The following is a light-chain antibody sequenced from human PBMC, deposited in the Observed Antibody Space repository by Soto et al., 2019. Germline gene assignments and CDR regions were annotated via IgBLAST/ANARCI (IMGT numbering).Light chain of an antibody. CDR1: QSISTY. CDR2: AAT. V-gene: IGKV1-39*01. J-gene: IGKJ5*01. Sequence: DIQMTQSPSSLSASVGDRVTITCRASQSISTYLNWYQQKAGTAPELLIYAATSLQSGVPSRFSGSGSGADFTLTISSLQPEDFATYYCQQTNRFPITFGQGTRLEIK. CDR3: QQTNRFPIT.